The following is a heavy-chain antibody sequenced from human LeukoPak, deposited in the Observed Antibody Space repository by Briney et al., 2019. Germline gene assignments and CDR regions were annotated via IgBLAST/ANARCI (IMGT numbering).Heavy chain of an antibody. Sequence: SETLSLTCAVYGGSFSGYYWSWIRQPPGKGLEWIGYIYYSGSTNYNPSLKSRVTISVDTSKNQFSLKLSSVTAADTAVYYCARGFTQQLGDYGMDVWGQGTTVTVSS. CDR1: GGSFSGYY. CDR3: ARGFTQQLGDYGMDV. CDR2: IYYSGST. V-gene: IGHV4-59*01. D-gene: IGHD6-13*01. J-gene: IGHJ6*02.